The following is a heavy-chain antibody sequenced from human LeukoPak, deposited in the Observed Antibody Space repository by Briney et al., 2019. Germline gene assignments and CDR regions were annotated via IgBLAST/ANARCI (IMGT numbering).Heavy chain of an antibody. CDR3: ARERYGSGSYPADY. CDR1: GYTFTGYY. CDR2: INPNSGGT. D-gene: IGHD3-10*01. Sequence: ASVKVSCKASGYTFTGYYMHWVRQAPGQGLEWMGWINPNSGGTNYAQKLQGRVTMTRDTSISTAYMELNRLRSDDTAVYYCARERYGSGSYPADYWGQGTLVTVSS. V-gene: IGHV1-2*02. J-gene: IGHJ4*02.